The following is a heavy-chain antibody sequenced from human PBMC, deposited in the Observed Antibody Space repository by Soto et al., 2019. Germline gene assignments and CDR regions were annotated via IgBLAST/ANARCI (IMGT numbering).Heavy chain of an antibody. Sequence: QVQLVESEGGLVKPGGSLRLSCAASGFSFSDYYMSWIRQAPGKGLEWVSYISGSGSTIYYADSVKGRFTISRDNAKNSLYLQMNSLGAEDTAVYYCARDYDFWTGYYPYYCMDVWGKGTTVTVSS. CDR1: GFSFSDYY. V-gene: IGHV3-11*01. D-gene: IGHD3-3*01. J-gene: IGHJ6*03. CDR2: ISGSGSTI. CDR3: ARDYDFWTGYYPYYCMDV.